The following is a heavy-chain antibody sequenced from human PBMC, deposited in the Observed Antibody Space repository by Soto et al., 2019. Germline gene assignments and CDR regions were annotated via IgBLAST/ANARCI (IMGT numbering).Heavy chain of an antibody. Sequence: ESGGGVVQPGRSLRLSCAASGFTFSSYGMHWVRQAPGKGLEWVAVISYDGSNKYYADSVKGRFTISRDNSKNTLYLQMNSLRAEDTAVYYCAKDRKDYGGNSIHDYWGQGTLVTVSS. V-gene: IGHV3-30*18. CDR1: GFTFSSYG. D-gene: IGHD4-17*01. J-gene: IGHJ4*02. CDR2: ISYDGSNK. CDR3: AKDRKDYGGNSIHDY.